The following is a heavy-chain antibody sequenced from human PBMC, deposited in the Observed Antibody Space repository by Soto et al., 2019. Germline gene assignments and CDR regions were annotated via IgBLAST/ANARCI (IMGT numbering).Heavy chain of an antibody. V-gene: IGHV1-69*13. CDR3: ARGDSGYVWFNEI. CDR1: GGLVSTYA. J-gene: IGHJ4*02. CDR2: IIPVFATT. D-gene: IGHD3-22*01. Sequence: ASVKVCCKSSGGLVSTYAISWVRQAPGQGLEWMGGIIPVFATTYYAEKFEGRVTITADESTNTAYMELSSLRSEDTAMYYCARGDSGYVWFNEIWGQGTLVTSPQ.